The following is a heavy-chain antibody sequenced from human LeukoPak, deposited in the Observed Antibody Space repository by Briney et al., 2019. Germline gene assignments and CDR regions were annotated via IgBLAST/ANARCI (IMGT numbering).Heavy chain of an antibody. J-gene: IGHJ3*02. Sequence: PGGSLRLSCAASGFTLSGYWMSWVRQAPGKGLEWVAVISYDGSNKYYADSVKGRFTISRDNSKNTLYLQMNSLRAEDTAVYYCARDALGPYYYDSRGALDIWGQGTMVTVSS. CDR1: GFTLSGYW. CDR3: ARDALGPYYYDSRGALDI. D-gene: IGHD3-22*01. V-gene: IGHV3-30-3*01. CDR2: ISYDGSNK.